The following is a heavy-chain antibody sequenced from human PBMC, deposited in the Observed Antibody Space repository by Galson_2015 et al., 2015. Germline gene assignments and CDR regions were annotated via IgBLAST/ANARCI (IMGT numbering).Heavy chain of an antibody. Sequence: SLRLSCAASGFTFSSYVMSWVRQAPGKGLEWVALIWYDGSNKYYADSVKGRFTISRDNSKNTLYLQMNSLRAEDTAVYYCARDQGVRGVRYYYYYMDVWGKGTTVTVSS. CDR2: IWYDGSNK. D-gene: IGHD3-10*01. CDR1: GFTFSSYV. V-gene: IGHV3-33*08. J-gene: IGHJ6*03. CDR3: ARDQGVRGVRYYYYYMDV.